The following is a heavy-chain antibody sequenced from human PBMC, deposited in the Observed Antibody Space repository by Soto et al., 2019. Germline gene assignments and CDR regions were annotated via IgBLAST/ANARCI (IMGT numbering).Heavy chain of an antibody. CDR3: TTIVVVTAVNWFDP. Sequence: EVQLVESGGGLVKPGGSLRLSCAASGFTFSNAWMSWVRQAPGKGLEWVGRIKSKTDGGTTDYAAPVKGRFTISRDDSKNTLYLQMNSLKTEDTAVYYCTTIVVVTAVNWFDPWGQGTLVTVSS. D-gene: IGHD2-21*02. J-gene: IGHJ5*02. V-gene: IGHV3-15*01. CDR2: IKSKTDGGTT. CDR1: GFTFSNAW.